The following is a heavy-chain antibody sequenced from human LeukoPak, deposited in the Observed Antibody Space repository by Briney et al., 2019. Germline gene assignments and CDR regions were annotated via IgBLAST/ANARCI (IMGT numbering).Heavy chain of an antibody. CDR1: GGSFSGYY. Sequence: LSETLSLTCAVYGGSFSGYYWSWIRQPPGKGLEWIGEINHSGSTNYNPSLKSRVTISVDTSKNQFSLKLSSVTAADTAVYYCARGVARYYDYVWGSYRKNWFDPWGQGTLVTVSS. CDR3: ARGVARYYDYVWGSYRKNWFDP. J-gene: IGHJ5*02. D-gene: IGHD3-16*02. V-gene: IGHV4-34*01. CDR2: INHSGST.